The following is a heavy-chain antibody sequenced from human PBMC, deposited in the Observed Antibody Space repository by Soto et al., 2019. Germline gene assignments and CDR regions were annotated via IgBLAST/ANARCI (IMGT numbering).Heavy chain of an antibody. Sequence: PGGSLRLSCAASGFTFSTYVMSWVRQAPGKGLEWVSAIGNDGIATYHTASVKGRFTVSRDNSKNTLYLQMNSLRAEDTAVFYCAKERSSGWSLDYWGQGTLVTVSS. CDR3: AKERSSGWSLDY. CDR2: IGNDGIAT. J-gene: IGHJ4*02. CDR1: GFTFSTYV. V-gene: IGHV3-23*01. D-gene: IGHD6-19*01.